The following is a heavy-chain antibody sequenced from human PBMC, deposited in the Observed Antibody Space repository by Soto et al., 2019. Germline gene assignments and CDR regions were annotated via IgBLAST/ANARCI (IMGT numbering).Heavy chain of an antibody. Sequence: QPGGSLRLSCAASRFTFSIYWMTWVRQTPGKGLEWVANIHQDGSEKYYMDSVKGRFTISRDNAKNSLYLQMTSLRAEDTAVYYCAGGNALDVWGQGTTVTVSS. J-gene: IGHJ6*02. CDR1: RFTFSIYW. CDR2: IHQDGSEK. CDR3: AGGNALDV. V-gene: IGHV3-7*01.